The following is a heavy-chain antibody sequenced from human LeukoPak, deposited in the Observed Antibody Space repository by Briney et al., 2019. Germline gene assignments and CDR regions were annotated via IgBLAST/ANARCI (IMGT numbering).Heavy chain of an antibody. CDR3: ARGGMTTHYYYGMDV. D-gene: IGHD4-11*01. J-gene: IGHJ6*02. CDR1: GYTFTSYG. V-gene: IGHV1-18*01. CDR2: ISAYNGNT. Sequence: ASVKVSCKASGYTFTSYGISWVRQAPGQGLEWVGWISAYNGNTNYAQKLQGRVTMTTDTSTSTAYMELRSLRSDDTAVYYCARGGMTTHYYYGMDVWGQGTTVTVSS.